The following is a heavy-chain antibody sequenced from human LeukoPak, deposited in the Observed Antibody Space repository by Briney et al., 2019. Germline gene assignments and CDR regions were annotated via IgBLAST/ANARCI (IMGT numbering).Heavy chain of an antibody. CDR1: GFTFSSYA. V-gene: IGHV3-23*01. J-gene: IGHJ4*02. D-gene: IGHD3-22*01. Sequence: GGSLRLSCAASGFTFSSYAMSWVRQAPGKGLEWVSAISGSGGSTYYADSVKGRFTISRDNSKNTLYLQMNSLRAEDTAVYYCAKPLGYFDSSGLDYWGQGTLVTVSS. CDR2: ISGSGGST. CDR3: AKPLGYFDSSGLDY.